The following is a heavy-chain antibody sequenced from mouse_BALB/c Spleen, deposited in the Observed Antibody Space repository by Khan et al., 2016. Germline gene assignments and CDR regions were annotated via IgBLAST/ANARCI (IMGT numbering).Heavy chain of an antibody. D-gene: IGHD1-1*01. Sequence: EVKLLESGGGLVQPGGSLKLSCAASGFDFSRYWMSWVRQAPGKGLEWIGEINPDSSTINYTPSLKDKFIISRDHAKNTLYLQMRKVRSEDTVLYYCARAGYYGYLVNWGQGTLVTVSA. J-gene: IGHJ3*01. CDR2: INPDSSTI. CDR3: ARAGYYGYLVN. V-gene: IGHV4-1*02. CDR1: GFDFSRYW.